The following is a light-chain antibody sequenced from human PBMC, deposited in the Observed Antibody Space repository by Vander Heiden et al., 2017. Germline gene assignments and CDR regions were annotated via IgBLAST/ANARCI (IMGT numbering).Light chain of an antibody. CDR2: GAS. Sequence: DIQMTQSPSSLSASVVARVTITCRASQDINNWLAWYQQKPGKAPNPLIYGASSMQSGVPLRFSASGSGTDFTLTISSLQAEDFGTYYCQQANSFPSTFGGGTKVEIK. J-gene: IGKJ4*01. CDR3: QQANSFPST. V-gene: IGKV1D-12*01. CDR1: QDINNW.